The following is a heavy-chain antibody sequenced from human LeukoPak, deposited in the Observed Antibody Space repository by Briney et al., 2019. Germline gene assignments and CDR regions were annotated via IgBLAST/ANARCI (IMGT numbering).Heavy chain of an antibody. D-gene: IGHD3-10*01. CDR3: AASGITMVRGVIIPKYFDY. V-gene: IGHV1-69*05. CDR1: GGTFSSYA. CDR2: IIPIFGTA. Sequence: SVKVSCKASGGTFSSYAISWVRQAPGQGLEWMGRIIPIFGTANYAQKFQGRVTNTTDESTSTAYMELSSLRSEDTAVYYCAASGITMVRGVIIPKYFDYWGQETLVTVSS. J-gene: IGHJ4*02.